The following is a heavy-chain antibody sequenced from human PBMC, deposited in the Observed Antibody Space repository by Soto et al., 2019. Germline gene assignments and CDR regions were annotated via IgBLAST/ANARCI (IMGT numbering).Heavy chain of an antibody. V-gene: IGHV4-31*03. CDR1: GGSISSGGYY. J-gene: IGHJ6*02. Sequence: QVQLQESGPGLVKPSQTLSLTCTVSGGSISSGGYYWSWIRQHPGKGLEWIGYIYYSGSTYYNPSLKSRVTLSGDNAKEPVSLKVSSVTSADTAVYFCARGYFGIFTGYLPDRIDVLGPRAT. D-gene: IGHD3-9*01. CDR2: IYYSGST. CDR3: ARGYFGIFTGYLPDRIDV.